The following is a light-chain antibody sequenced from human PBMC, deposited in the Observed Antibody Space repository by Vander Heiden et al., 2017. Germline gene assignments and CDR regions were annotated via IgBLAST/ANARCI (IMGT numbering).Light chain of an antibody. V-gene: IGLV1-44*01. CDR3: AAWDDSLNGFYV. J-gene: IGLJ1*01. CDR2: SNR. CDR1: TSNIGRNA. Sequence: QSVLTQPPSASGTPGQRVTISSSGSTSNIGRNAVSWYQQLPGTAPKLLIYSNRQRPSGVPDRFSGSRSGTSASLAISGLQAEDEADYYCAAWDDSLNGFYVFGSGTKVTVL.